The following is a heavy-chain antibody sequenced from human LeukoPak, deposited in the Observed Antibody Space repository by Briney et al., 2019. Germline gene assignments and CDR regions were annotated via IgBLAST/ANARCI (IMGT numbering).Heavy chain of an antibody. CDR2: IRYDGSNK. Sequence: GSLRLSCAASGLTFSSYAMNWVRQAPGKGLEWVAFIRYDGSNKYYADSVKGRFTISRDNSKNTLYLQMNSLRAEDTAVYYCAKDRARYDSSGYSRYNWFDPWGQGTLVTVSS. D-gene: IGHD3-22*01. CDR3: AKDRARYDSSGYSRYNWFDP. CDR1: GLTFSSYA. J-gene: IGHJ5*02. V-gene: IGHV3-30*02.